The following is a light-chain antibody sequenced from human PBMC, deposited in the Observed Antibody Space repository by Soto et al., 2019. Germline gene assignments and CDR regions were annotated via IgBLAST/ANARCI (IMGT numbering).Light chain of an antibody. CDR2: ASS. CDR1: QSISSD. Sequence: DIQMTQSPSSLSASIRDRVTITCRASQSISSDLNWYQQKSGKAPKLLIYASSSLQSGVPSRFSGSGSGTDFTLTISSLQPEDFATYFCQQSYTLPPTFGQGTTVEI. CDR3: QQSYTLPPT. V-gene: IGKV1-39*01. J-gene: IGKJ1*01.